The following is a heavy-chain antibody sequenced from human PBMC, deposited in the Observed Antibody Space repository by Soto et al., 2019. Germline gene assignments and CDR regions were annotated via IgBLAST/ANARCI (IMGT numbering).Heavy chain of an antibody. V-gene: IGHV5-10-1*01. CDR2: IDPSDSDT. CDR3: GGREIAAGLGYYGMDV. Sequence: PGESLDTSRKCSGYIFTNYRISWVRHLPGKGQELMGRIDPSDSDTNYNTSSQGNVTTTANNSISTDYLQRSRLKAADTAVYYCGGREIAAGLGYYGMDVWGQGTTVTVSS. J-gene: IGHJ6*02. D-gene: IGHD6-25*01. CDR1: GYIFTNYR.